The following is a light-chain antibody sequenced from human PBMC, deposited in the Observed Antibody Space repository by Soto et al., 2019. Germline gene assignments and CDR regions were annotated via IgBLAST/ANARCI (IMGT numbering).Light chain of an antibody. V-gene: IGKV3-15*01. CDR2: GAF. CDR1: QSVSSN. CDR3: QPYNNWPSWT. J-gene: IGKJ1*01. Sequence: EIVMTQSPATLSVSPGQRATLSCRASQSVSSNLAWYQQKPGQAPRLLIFGAFIRASGIPARFSGSGSGTDFTLTITSLQSEDFAIYYCQPYNNWPSWTFGQGTKVEIK.